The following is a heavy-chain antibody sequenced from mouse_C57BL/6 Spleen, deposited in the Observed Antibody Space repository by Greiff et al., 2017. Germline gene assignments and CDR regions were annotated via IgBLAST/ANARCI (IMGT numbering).Heavy chain of an antibody. D-gene: IGHD2-1*01. CDR1: GFTFSDYG. CDR2: ISSGSSTI. Sequence: EVMLVESGGGLVKPGGSLKLSCAASGFTFSDYGMHWVPQAPEKGLEWVAYISSGSSTIYYADTVKGRFTISRDNAKNTLFLQMTSLRSEDTAMYYCARDYGNYYWYFDVWGTGTTVTVSS. J-gene: IGHJ1*03. V-gene: IGHV5-17*01. CDR3: ARDYGNYYWYFDV.